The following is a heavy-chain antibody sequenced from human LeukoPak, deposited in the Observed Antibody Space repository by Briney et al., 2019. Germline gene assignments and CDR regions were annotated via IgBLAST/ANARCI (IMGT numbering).Heavy chain of an antibody. CDR3: ARAGVMYYDSSGYHRDAFDI. CDR1: GFTFSSYG. J-gene: IGHJ3*02. CDR2: ISWNSGSI. V-gene: IGHV3-9*01. D-gene: IGHD3-22*01. Sequence: GGSLRLSCAASGFTFSSYGMHWVRQAPGKGLEWVSGISWNSGSIGYADSVKGRFTISRDNAKNSLYLQMNSLRAEDTAVYYCARAGVMYYDSSGYHRDAFDIWGQGTMVTVSS.